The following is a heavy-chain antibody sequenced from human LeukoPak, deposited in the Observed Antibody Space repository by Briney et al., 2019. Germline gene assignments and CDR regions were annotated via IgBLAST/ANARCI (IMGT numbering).Heavy chain of an antibody. CDR2: IDSSSSYI. CDR1: GFTFSSYA. V-gene: IGHV3-21*01. Sequence: GGSLRLSCAASGFTFSSYAMNWVRQAPGKGLEWVSSIDSSSSYIYYADSVKGRFTISRANAKNSLFLQMNSLRAEDTAVYYCARGPHGGFVIIPTEFWGQGTLVTVSS. D-gene: IGHD3-3*01. CDR3: ARGPHGGFVIIPTEF. J-gene: IGHJ4*02.